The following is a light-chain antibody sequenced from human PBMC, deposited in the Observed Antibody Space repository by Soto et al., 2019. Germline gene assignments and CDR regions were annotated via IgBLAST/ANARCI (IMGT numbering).Light chain of an antibody. J-gene: IGKJ1*01. Sequence: EIVLTPSPDTLSFSPGERATPFCRASQSVSRTYLAWYQQKPGQAPRLLIYDASNRATGFPDRFSGSGSGTDFTLTISRLEPEDFAVYYCQQYGTSPPTFGQGTKVDIK. V-gene: IGKV3-20*01. CDR1: QSVSRTY. CDR3: QQYGTSPPT. CDR2: DAS.